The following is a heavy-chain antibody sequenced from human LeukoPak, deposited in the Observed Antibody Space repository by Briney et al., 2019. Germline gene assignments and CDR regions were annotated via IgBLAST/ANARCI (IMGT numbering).Heavy chain of an antibody. CDR2: INHSGST. D-gene: IGHD3-3*01. CDR3: VGDRPSYDFWSGYYYEGLEY. V-gene: IGHV4-34*01. CDR1: GGSFSGYY. Sequence: SETLSLTCVVYGGSFSGYYWSWLRQPPGKGLEWIGEINHSGSTNYNPSLKSRVTISVDTSENQFSLELASVTAADTAVYYCVGDRPSYDFWSGYYYEGLEYWGQGTLVTVSS. J-gene: IGHJ4*02.